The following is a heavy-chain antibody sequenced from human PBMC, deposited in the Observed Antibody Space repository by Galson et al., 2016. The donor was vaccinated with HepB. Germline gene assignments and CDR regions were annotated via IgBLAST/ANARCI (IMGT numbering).Heavy chain of an antibody. CDR1: GGSISSYY. J-gene: IGHJ5*02. V-gene: IGHV4-59*01. D-gene: IGHD5-12*01. CDR3: ATTLEDIVATIDPWFDP. CDR2: IYYSGST. Sequence: SETLSLTCTVSGGSISSYYWSWIRQPPGKGLEWIGYIYYSGSTKYNPSLKSRVTISVDTSKNQFSLKLSSVTAADTAVYYCATTLEDIVATIDPWFDPWGQGTLVTVSS.